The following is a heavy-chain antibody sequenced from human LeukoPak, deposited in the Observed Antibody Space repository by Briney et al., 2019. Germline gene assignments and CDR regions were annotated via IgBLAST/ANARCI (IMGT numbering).Heavy chain of an antibody. Sequence: GGSLRLSCAASGFTFSSYSMNWVRQAPGKGLEWVSSISSSSSYIYYADSVKGRFTISRDNAKNSLYLQMNSLRAEDTAVYYCARILQVRKYYFDYWGQGTLVTVSS. CDR3: ARILQVRKYYFDY. D-gene: IGHD2-15*01. CDR1: GFTFSSYS. J-gene: IGHJ4*02. CDR2: ISSSSSYI. V-gene: IGHV3-21*01.